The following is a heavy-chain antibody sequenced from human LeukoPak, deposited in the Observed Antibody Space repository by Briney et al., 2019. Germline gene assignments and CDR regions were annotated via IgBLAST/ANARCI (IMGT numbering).Heavy chain of an antibody. V-gene: IGHV4-4*02. CDR2: IHHSGGT. CDR1: GGSISSSNW. CDR3: ANYGSGSYRFDP. D-gene: IGHD3-10*01. Sequence: PSETLSLTCAVSGGSISSSNWWNWVRQHPGKGLEWIGYIHHSGGTYYSPSLKSRLIISLDTSKNQFSLKLNSVTAADTAVYYCANYGSGSYRFDPWGQGTLVTVSS. J-gene: IGHJ5*02.